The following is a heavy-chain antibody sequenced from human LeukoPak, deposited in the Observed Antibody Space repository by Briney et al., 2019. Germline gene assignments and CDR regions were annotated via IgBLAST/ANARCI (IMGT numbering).Heavy chain of an antibody. CDR2: INPNSGGT. D-gene: IGHD6-19*01. CDR1: GYTFTGYY. J-gene: IGHJ5*02. Sequence: ASVKVSCKASGYTFTGYYMHWVRQAPGQGLEWMGWINPNSGGTNYAQKFQGRVTMTRDTSISTAYMELSRLRSDDTVVYYCATSEQWLVLDWFDPWGQGTLVTVSS. CDR3: ATSEQWLVLDWFDP. V-gene: IGHV1-2*02.